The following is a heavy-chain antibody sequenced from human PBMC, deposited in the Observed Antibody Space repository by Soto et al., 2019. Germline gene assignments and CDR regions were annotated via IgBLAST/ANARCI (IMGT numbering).Heavy chain of an antibody. CDR2: ISAHNGDT. Sequence: ASVKVSCKASGYTFTSYGISWVRQAPGQGLEWVGWISAHNGDTRYAQNLQGRITMTTDTFTNTAYMELTSLTSDDTAVYYCARDWSRYYDSSGLMWFYWGQGTLVTVS. D-gene: IGHD3-22*01. V-gene: IGHV1-18*01. CDR1: GYTFTSYG. J-gene: IGHJ4*02. CDR3: ARDWSRYYDSSGLMWFY.